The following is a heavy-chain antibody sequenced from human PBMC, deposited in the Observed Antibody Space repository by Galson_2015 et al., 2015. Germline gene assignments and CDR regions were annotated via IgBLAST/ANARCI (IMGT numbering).Heavy chain of an antibody. CDR1: GGTFRSYA. J-gene: IGHJ6*02. D-gene: IGHD5-18*01. CDR3: ARGPSLSGYSYCFLDYYGMDV. CDR2: IIPIFGTA. V-gene: IGHV1-69*01. Sequence: CKASGGTFRSYAISWVRQAPGQGLEWMGGIIPIFGTANYAQKFQGRVTITADESTSTAYMELSSLRSEDTAVYYCARGPSLSGYSYCFLDYYGMDVWGQWTTVTVSS.